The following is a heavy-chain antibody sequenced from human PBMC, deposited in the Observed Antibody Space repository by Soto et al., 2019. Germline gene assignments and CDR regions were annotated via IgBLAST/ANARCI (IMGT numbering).Heavy chain of an antibody. V-gene: IGHV1-2*04. CDR2: INPNSGGT. CDR1: GYALTGYY. Sequence: VKVSCKASGYALTGYYMCWARQEPGQGLEWMGWINPNSGGTNYAQKFQGWVTMTRDTSISTAYMELSRLRSDDTAVYYCARDGYGDPLYYYGMDVWGQGTTVTVSS. J-gene: IGHJ6*02. CDR3: ARDGYGDPLYYYGMDV. D-gene: IGHD4-17*01.